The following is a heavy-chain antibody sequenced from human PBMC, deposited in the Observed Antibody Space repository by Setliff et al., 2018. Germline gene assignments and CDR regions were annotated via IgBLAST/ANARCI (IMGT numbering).Heavy chain of an antibody. Sequence: PSETLSLTCSVSGGSTSSSSYYWGWIRQPPGKGLEWIGSMYYSVSTYYNPSLKSRATISADTSKRQVSLNLNSVTAADTAVYYCMRQGAQMPSLSHLYGVDVWGQGTTVTVSS. J-gene: IGHJ6*02. D-gene: IGHD2-2*01. CDR3: MRQGAQMPSLSHLYGVDV. CDR1: GGSTSSSSYY. V-gene: IGHV4-39*01. CDR2: MYYSVST.